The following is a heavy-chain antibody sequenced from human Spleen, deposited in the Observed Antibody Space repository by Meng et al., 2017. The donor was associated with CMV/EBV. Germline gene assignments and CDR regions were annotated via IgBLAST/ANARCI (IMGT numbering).Heavy chain of an antibody. J-gene: IGHJ4*02. CDR2: FSYDGSNR. V-gene: IGHV3-30*04. Sequence: GESLKISCAASGFTFSTYTIHWIRQAPGKGLEWVALFSYDGSNRFYADSVKGRFTISRDISKNTLYLQMNSLRAEDTAVYYCAVRDPAAALFDYWGQGTLVTVSS. CDR3: AVRDPAAALFDY. CDR1: GFTFSTYT. D-gene: IGHD2-2*01.